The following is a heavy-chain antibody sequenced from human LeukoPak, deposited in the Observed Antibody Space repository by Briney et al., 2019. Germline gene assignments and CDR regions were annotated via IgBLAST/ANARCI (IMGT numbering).Heavy chain of an antibody. J-gene: IGHJ5*02. CDR1: GGSITSSNW. CDR2: IYHSGST. CDR3: ARREVTSFWFDP. Sequence: SGTLSLTCAVSGGSITSSNWWSWVRQPPGKGLEWIGEIYHSGSTNYNPSLKSRVTISVDTSKNQFSLKLSSVTAADTAVYYCARREVTSFWFDPWGQGTLVTVSS. V-gene: IGHV4-4*02. D-gene: IGHD4-17*01.